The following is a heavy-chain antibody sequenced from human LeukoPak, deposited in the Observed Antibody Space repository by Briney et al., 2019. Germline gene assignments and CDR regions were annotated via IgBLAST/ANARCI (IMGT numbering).Heavy chain of an antibody. D-gene: IGHD3/OR15-3a*01. J-gene: IGHJ4*02. V-gene: IGHV3-7*01. CDR3: ASGRHDFLH. CDR1: GFVFSTYW. Sequence: GGSPRLSCAASGFVFSTYWMTWVRQAPGKGLEWVANINLDGTEEHYVDSSLKGRFTTSRDNAKHSLYLQMTSLRVEDTAVYYCASGRHDFLHWGQGTLVTVSS. CDR2: INLDGTEE.